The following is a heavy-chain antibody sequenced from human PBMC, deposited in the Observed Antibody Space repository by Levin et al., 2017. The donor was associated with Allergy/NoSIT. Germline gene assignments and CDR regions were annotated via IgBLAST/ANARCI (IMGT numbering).Heavy chain of an antibody. CDR2: IYRGGST. CDR3: ARVWGHYYDSTGPEY. D-gene: IGHD3-22*01. CDR1: GFTVSSNY. J-gene: IGHJ4*02. V-gene: IGHV3-53*01. Sequence: GESLKISCAASGFTVSSNYMNWVRQAQGKGLEWVSVIYRGGSTYYADSVKGRFTISRDNSKNTLYLQMNSLRAEDTAVYYCARVWGHYYDSTGPEYWGQGTLVTVSS.